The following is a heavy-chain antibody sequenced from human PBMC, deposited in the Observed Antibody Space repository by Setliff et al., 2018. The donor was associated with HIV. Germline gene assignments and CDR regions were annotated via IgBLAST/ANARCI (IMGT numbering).Heavy chain of an antibody. Sequence: SETLSLTCTVSGGSISSRGSHYWSWIRQPAGKGLEWIGHIYTSGSTNYNPSLKSRVTISVDTSKNQFSLKLSSVTAADTAVYYCARAFSGNYYGGVDYWGQGTLVTVSS. V-gene: IGHV4-61*09. CDR2: IYTSGST. J-gene: IGHJ4*02. CDR3: ARAFSGNYYGGVDY. D-gene: IGHD1-26*01. CDR1: GGSISSRGSHY.